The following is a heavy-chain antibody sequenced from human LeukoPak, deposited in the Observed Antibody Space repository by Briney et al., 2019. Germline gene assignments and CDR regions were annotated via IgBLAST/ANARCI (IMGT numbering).Heavy chain of an antibody. D-gene: IGHD6-6*01. Sequence: GGSLRLSCAASGFTFSSYAMSWVPQAPGKGLEWVSAFSGSGGNTDYADSVKGRFTISRDNSKNTLHLQMNSLRADDTAVYYCAKGGYSSSIGYFHHWGQGTLVTVSS. J-gene: IGHJ1*01. CDR2: FSGSGGNT. V-gene: IGHV3-23*01. CDR1: GFTFSSYA. CDR3: AKGGYSSSIGYFHH.